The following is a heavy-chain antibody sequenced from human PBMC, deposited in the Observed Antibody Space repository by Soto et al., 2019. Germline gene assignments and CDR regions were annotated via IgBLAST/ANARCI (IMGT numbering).Heavy chain of an antibody. D-gene: IGHD3-10*01. V-gene: IGHV1-69*02. CDR3: ARFRGSYGMDV. CDR1: GGTFSSYT. CDR2: IIPILGIA. Sequence: QVQLVQSGAEVKKPGSSVKVSCKGSGGTFSSYTISWVRQAPGQGLEWMGRIIPILGIANHAQKFQGRVTITADKSTITAYMELSSLSSEDTAVYYCARFRGSYGMDVWGQLTTVTVSS. J-gene: IGHJ6*02.